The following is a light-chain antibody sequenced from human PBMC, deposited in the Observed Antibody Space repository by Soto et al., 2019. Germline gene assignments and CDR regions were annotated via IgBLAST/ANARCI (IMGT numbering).Light chain of an antibody. CDR3: SSYAGSNYPVL. V-gene: IGLV2-8*01. J-gene: IGLJ2*01. CDR2: EVS. Sequence: QSALTQPPSASGSPGQSVTISCTGISNDFGDYNSVSWYQQHPGKAPKLMIYEVSQRPSGVPDRFSGSKSGDTASLTVSGLQAGDEADYYCSSYAGSNYPVLFGGGTKLTVL. CDR1: SNDFGDYNS.